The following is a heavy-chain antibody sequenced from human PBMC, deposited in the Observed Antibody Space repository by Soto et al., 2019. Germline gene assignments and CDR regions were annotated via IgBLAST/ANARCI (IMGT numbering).Heavy chain of an antibody. D-gene: IGHD1-26*01. CDR1: GFTVSSNY. CDR3: ARDGKTRSVGAFDI. V-gene: IGHV3-53*01. Sequence: GESLKISCAASGFTVSSNYMSWVRQAPGKGLEWVSVIYSGGSTYYADSVKGRFTISRDNSKNTLYLQMNSLRAEDTAVYYCARDGKTRSVGAFDIWGQGTMVAVSS. CDR2: IYSGGST. J-gene: IGHJ3*02.